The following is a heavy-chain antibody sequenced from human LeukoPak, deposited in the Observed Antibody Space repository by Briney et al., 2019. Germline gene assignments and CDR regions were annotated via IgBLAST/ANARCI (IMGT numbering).Heavy chain of an antibody. V-gene: IGHV3-7*01. CDR3: ASNTMVRGVPIDY. J-gene: IGHJ4*02. Sequence: GGSLRLSCAASGFTFSSYWMSWVRQAPGKGLEWVANIKQDGSEKYYVDSVKSRFTISRDNAKNSLYLQMNSLRAEDTAVYYCASNTMVRGVPIDYWGQGTLVTVSS. CDR2: IKQDGSEK. D-gene: IGHD3-10*01. CDR1: GFTFSSYW.